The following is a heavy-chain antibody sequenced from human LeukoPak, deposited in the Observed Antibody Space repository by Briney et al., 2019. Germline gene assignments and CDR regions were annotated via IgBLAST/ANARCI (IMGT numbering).Heavy chain of an antibody. V-gene: IGHV3-21*01. CDR2: ISSSSSYI. Sequence: GGSLRLSCAASGFTFSSYSMNWVRQAPGKGLEWVSSISSSSSYIYYADSGKGRFTISRDKAKNSLYLQMNSLRAEDTAVYYCARDRERWLQRRYMDVWGKGTTVTVSS. J-gene: IGHJ6*03. CDR1: GFTFSSYS. D-gene: IGHD5-24*01. CDR3: ARDRERWLQRRYMDV.